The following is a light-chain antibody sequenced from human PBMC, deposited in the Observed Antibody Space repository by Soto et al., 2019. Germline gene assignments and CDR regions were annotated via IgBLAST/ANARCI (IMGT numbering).Light chain of an antibody. CDR2: LGS. CDR3: MQALQTSYT. Sequence: DIVLTQSPLSLPVTPGEPASISCRSSQSLLHSDGYNYLDWYLLKPGQSPQFLIYLGSNRVSGVPDRFSGSGSGTDFTLKISRVEAEDVGVYYCMQALQTSYTFGQGTKLEIK. CDR1: QSLLHSDGYNY. V-gene: IGKV2-28*01. J-gene: IGKJ2*01.